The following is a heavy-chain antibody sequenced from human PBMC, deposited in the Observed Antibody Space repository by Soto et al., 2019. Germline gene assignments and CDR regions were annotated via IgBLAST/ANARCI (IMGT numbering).Heavy chain of an antibody. Sequence: TGGSLRLSCAASGFTFSSYAMSWVRQAPGKGLEWVSAISGSGGSTYYADSVKGRFTISRDNSKNTLYLQMNSLRAEDTAVYYCAKVVIPARFSGSYSFDYWGQGTLVTVSS. D-gene: IGHD1-26*01. CDR1: GFTFSSYA. V-gene: IGHV3-23*01. CDR2: ISGSGGST. J-gene: IGHJ4*02. CDR3: AKVVIPARFSGSYSFDY.